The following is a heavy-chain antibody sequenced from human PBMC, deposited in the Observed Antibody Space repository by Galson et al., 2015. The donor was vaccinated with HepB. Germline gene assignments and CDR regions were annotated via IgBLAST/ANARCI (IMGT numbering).Heavy chain of an antibody. D-gene: IGHD5-12*01. CDR3: WGGAYVEDY. Sequence: SLRLSCAASGFTVSSNYMSWVRQAPGKGLECVSVIYSGGNTYYADSVKGRFTISRDNSKNPLYLQMNGLRAEDTAVYYCWGGAYVEDYWGQGTLVTVSS. J-gene: IGHJ4*02. CDR1: GFTVSSNY. CDR2: IYSGGNT. V-gene: IGHV3-53*01.